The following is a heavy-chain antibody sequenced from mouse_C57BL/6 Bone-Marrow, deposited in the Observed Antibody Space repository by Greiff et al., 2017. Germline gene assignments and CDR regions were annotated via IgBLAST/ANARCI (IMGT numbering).Heavy chain of an antibody. CDR2: IHPNSGST. CDR3: ARGDYDGTPPWFAY. Sequence: QVQLQQSGAELVKPGASVKLSCKASGYTFTSYWMHWVKQRPGQGLEWIGMIHPNSGSTNYNEKFKSKATLTVDKSSSTAYMQLSSLTSEDSAVYYCARGDYDGTPPWFAYWGQGTLVTVSA. D-gene: IGHD2-4*01. V-gene: IGHV1-64*01. J-gene: IGHJ3*01. CDR1: GYTFTSYW.